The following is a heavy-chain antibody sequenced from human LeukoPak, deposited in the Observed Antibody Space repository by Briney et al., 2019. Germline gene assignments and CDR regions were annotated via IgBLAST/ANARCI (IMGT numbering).Heavy chain of an antibody. V-gene: IGHV4-39*01. CDR1: GGSISSSSHY. Sequence: SETLSLTCTVSGGSISSSSHYWGWVRQPPGKGLEWIGTMYYSGGTYYNPSLKSRVTISIDTSKNQFSLKLNSVTAADTAVYYCAGLVRYCNTNTCYPFDYWGQGILVTVSS. J-gene: IGHJ4*02. D-gene: IGHD2-2*01. CDR2: MYYSGGT. CDR3: AGLVRYCNTNTCYPFDY.